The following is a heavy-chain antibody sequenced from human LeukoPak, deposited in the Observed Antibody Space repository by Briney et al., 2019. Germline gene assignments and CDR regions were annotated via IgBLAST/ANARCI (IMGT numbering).Heavy chain of an antibody. D-gene: IGHD1-26*01. Sequence: SETLSLTCTVSGGSVSSGSYYWSWIRQPPGKGLEWIGYIYYSGSTNYNPSLKSRVTISVDTSKNQFSLKLSSVTAADTAVYYRARYIVGATNFDYWGQGTLVTVSS. J-gene: IGHJ4*02. CDR3: ARYIVGATNFDY. CDR1: GGSVSSGSYY. V-gene: IGHV4-61*01. CDR2: IYYSGST.